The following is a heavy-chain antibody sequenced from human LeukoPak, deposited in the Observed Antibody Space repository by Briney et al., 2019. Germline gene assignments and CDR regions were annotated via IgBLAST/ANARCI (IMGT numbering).Heavy chain of an antibody. CDR2: ISGSGGST. V-gene: IGHV3-23*01. CDR1: GFTFSSYA. J-gene: IGHJ3*02. Sequence: PGGSLRLSCAAPGFTFSSYAMSWVRQAPGKGLEWVSAISGSGGSTYYADSVKGRFTISRDNSKDTLYLQMNSLRAEDTAVYYCAKDPGGDDAFDIWGQGTMVTVSS. D-gene: IGHD2-21*01. CDR3: AKDPGGDDAFDI.